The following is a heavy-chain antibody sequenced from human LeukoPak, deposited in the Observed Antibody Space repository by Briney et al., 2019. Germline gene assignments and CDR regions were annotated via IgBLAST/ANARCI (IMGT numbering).Heavy chain of an antibody. D-gene: IGHD6-19*01. J-gene: IGHJ3*02. Sequence: QSGGSLRLSCAASGFTFSSYAMSWVRQAPGKGLQWVSAISGTGGSTYYADSVKGRFTISRDNSKNTLYLHMNSLRAEDTAVYYCANPAYSSGLDAFDIWGQGTMVTVSS. V-gene: IGHV3-23*01. CDR3: ANPAYSSGLDAFDI. CDR2: ISGTGGST. CDR1: GFTFSSYA.